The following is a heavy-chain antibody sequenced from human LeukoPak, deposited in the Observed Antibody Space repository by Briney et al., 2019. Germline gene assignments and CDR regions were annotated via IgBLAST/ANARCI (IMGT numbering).Heavy chain of an antibody. CDR2: ISYDGSNK. V-gene: IGHV3-30*18. J-gene: IGHJ4*02. D-gene: IGHD2-15*01. Sequence: GGSLRLSCAASGFTFSSYGMHWVRQAPGKGLEGVAVISYDGSNKYYADSVKGRFTISRDNSKNTLYLQMNSLRAEDTAVYYCAKDRRLGYCSGGSCYLDYWGQGTLVTVSS. CDR1: GFTFSSYG. CDR3: AKDRRLGYCSGGSCYLDY.